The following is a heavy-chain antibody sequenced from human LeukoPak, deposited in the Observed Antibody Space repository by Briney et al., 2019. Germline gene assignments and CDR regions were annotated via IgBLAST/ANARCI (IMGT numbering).Heavy chain of an antibody. CDR2: IKQDGSEK. Sequence: QTGGSLRLSCAASGFTFSSYWMSWVRQAPGKGLEWVANIKQDGSEKYYVDSVKGRFTISRDNAKNSLYLQMNSLRAEDTAIYYCARESRFYYYYYYMDVWGKGTTVTVSS. CDR1: GFTFSSYW. V-gene: IGHV3-7*01. J-gene: IGHJ6*03. D-gene: IGHD5/OR15-5a*01. CDR3: ARESRFYYYYYYMDV.